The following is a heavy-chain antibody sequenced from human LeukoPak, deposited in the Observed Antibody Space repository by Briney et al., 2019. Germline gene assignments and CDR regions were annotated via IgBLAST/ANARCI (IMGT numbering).Heavy chain of an antibody. V-gene: IGHV3-48*04. CDR3: ARDSTPYYDFWSGFNYFDY. Sequence: GGSLRLSCAASGFIFNSFSMNWVRQAPGKGLEWVSYIYPGGKTITYADSVRGRFTISTDNARNSLFLQMNSLRAEDTAVYYCARDSTPYYDFWSGFNYFDYWGQGTLVTVSS. J-gene: IGHJ4*02. CDR1: GFIFNSFS. D-gene: IGHD3-3*01. CDR2: IYPGGKTI.